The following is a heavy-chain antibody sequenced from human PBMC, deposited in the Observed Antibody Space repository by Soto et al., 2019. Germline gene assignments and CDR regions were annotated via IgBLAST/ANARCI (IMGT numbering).Heavy chain of an antibody. Sequence: QLQLQESGPGLVKPSETLSLTCTVSGGSISSSSYYWGWIRQPPGKGLEWIGSIYYSGSTYYNPSLKSRVTISVDTYKNQFSLKLSSVTAADTAVYYCARLPRQQLVYYGMDVWGQGTTVTVSS. J-gene: IGHJ6*02. D-gene: IGHD6-13*01. CDR1: GGSISSSSYY. CDR3: ARLPRQQLVYYGMDV. CDR2: IYYSGST. V-gene: IGHV4-39*01.